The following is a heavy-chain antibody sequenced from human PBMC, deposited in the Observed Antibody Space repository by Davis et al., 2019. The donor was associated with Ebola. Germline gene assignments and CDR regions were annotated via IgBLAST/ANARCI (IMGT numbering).Heavy chain of an antibody. CDR1: GFTFSSYA. V-gene: IGHV3-23*01. CDR3: VGEIIEVFDS. CDR2: IRGSGGST. Sequence: GESLKISCAASGFTFSSYAMRWVRQAPGKGLEWVSAIRGSGGSTYYADHVKGRFTISTDNSKNTLYLQMNSLRADDAAIYNYVGEIIEVFDSWGQGTLVTVSS. D-gene: IGHD3-16*02. J-gene: IGHJ4*02.